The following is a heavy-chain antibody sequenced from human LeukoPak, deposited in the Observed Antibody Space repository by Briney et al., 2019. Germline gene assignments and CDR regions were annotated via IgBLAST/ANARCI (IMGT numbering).Heavy chain of an antibody. D-gene: IGHD3-10*01. V-gene: IGHV3-21*01. CDR3: ARDGQTWFGELDDAFDI. CDR2: ISSSSSYI. Sequence: GGSLRLSCAASGSTFSSYSMNWVRQAPGKGLEWVSSISSSSSYIYYADSVKGRFTISRDNAKNSLYLQMNSLRAEDTAVYYCARDGQTWFGELDDAFDIWGQGTMVTVSS. CDR1: GSTFSSYS. J-gene: IGHJ3*02.